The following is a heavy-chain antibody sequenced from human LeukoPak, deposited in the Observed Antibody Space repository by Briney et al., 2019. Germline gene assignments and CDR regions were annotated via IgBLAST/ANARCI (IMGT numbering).Heavy chain of an antibody. CDR3: ARDYGGRELGYCSGGSCPGTLGH. CDR1: GFTISSYA. Sequence: QPGRSLRLSCAASGFTISSYAMHWVRQAPGKGLEWVAVISYDGSNKYYADSVKGRFTISRDNSKNTLYLQMNSLRAEDTAVYYCARDYGGRELGYCSGGSCPGTLGHWGQGTLVTVSS. D-gene: IGHD2-15*01. CDR2: ISYDGSNK. J-gene: IGHJ4*02. V-gene: IGHV3-30*04.